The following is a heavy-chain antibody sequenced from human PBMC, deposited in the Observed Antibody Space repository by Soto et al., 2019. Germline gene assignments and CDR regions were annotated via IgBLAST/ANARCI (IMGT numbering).Heavy chain of an antibody. CDR3: AKVGGDYDFWSGYHY. CDR2: ISGSGGRT. V-gene: IGHV3-23*01. Sequence: GGSLRLSCAASGFTFSSYTMSWVRQAPGKGLEWVSAISGSGGRTYYADSMKGRFTISRDNSKNTLYLQMNSLRAEDTAVYYCAKVGGDYDFWSGYHYWGQGTLVTVSS. D-gene: IGHD3-3*01. J-gene: IGHJ4*02. CDR1: GFTFSSYT.